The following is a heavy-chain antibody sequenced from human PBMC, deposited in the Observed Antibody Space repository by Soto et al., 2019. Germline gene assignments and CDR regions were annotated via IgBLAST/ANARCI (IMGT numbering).Heavy chain of an antibody. V-gene: IGHV1-69*06. J-gene: IGHJ4*02. CDR2: IIPIFGTA. CDR1: GGTFSSYA. D-gene: IGHD3-10*01. CDR3: ASWVRGRTSGYFDY. Sequence: QVQLVQSGAEVKKPGSSVKVSCKASGGTFSSYAISWVRQAPGQGLEWMGGIIPIFGTANYAQKFQGRVTITADKSTSTAYMELSSLRSEDTTVYYCASWVRGRTSGYFDYWGQGTLVTVSS.